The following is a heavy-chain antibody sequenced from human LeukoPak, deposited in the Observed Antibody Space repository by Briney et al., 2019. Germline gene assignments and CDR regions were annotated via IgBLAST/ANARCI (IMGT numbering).Heavy chain of an antibody. CDR3: AELGITMIGGV. J-gene: IGHJ6*04. CDR1: GFIFSNYG. Sequence: GGSLRLSCAVSGFIFSNYGMSWVRQAPGKGLEWVSAISGSGDDKNYADSVKGRFTISRDNAKNSLYLQMNSLRAEDTAVYYCAELGITMIGGVWGKGTTVTISS. V-gene: IGHV3-23*01. CDR2: ISGSGDDK. D-gene: IGHD3-10*02.